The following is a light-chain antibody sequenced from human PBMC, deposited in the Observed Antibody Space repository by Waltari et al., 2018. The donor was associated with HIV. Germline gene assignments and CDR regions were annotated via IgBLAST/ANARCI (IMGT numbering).Light chain of an antibody. Sequence: QSVPTQPPSASGTPGQRVAISCSGSNSNIGSNFVYWYQQPPGTAPKLLLYKDNRRPSGVPERFSASKSGSSSSLAISGLRSEDEAEYYCATWDDILSGYLFGTGTKVTVL. CDR2: KDN. J-gene: IGLJ1*01. V-gene: IGLV1-47*01. CDR3: ATWDDILSGYL. CDR1: NSNIGSNF.